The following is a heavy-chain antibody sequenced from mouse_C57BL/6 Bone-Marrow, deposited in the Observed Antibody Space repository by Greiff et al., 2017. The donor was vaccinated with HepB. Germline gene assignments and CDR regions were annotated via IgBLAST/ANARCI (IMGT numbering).Heavy chain of an antibody. Sequence: EVHLVESGGGLVKPGGSLKLSCAASGFTFSSYAMSWVRQTPEKRLEWVATISDGGSYTYYPDNVKGRFTISRDNAKNNLYLQMSHLKSEDTAMYYCARERAVYYDYSWFAYWGQGTLVTVSA. CDR1: GFTFSSYA. CDR3: ARERAVYYDYSWFAY. D-gene: IGHD2-4*01. J-gene: IGHJ3*01. V-gene: IGHV5-4*01. CDR2: ISDGGSYT.